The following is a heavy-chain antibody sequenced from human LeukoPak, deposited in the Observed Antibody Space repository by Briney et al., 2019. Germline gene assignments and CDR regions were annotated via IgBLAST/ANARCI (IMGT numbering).Heavy chain of an antibody. V-gene: IGHV3-7*03. D-gene: IGHD1-1*01. CDR1: GFFFSTYW. CDR2: IKQDGSEK. CDR3: ARFTPAETIP. Sequence: GGSLRLSCAASGFFFSTYWMTWVRQAPGKGLEWVANIKQDGSEKYYVDSVRGRFTISRDNAKNSLYLQMNSLRAEDTAVYYCARFTPAETIPWGQGTLVTVSS. J-gene: IGHJ5*02.